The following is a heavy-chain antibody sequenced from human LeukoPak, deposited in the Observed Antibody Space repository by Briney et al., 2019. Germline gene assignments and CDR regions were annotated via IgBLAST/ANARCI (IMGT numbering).Heavy chain of an antibody. V-gene: IGHV4-59*01. J-gene: IGHJ4*02. CDR2: IYYSGST. CDR3: ARVSSSFGYYFDY. CDR1: GGSISSYY. D-gene: IGHD3-10*01. Sequence: SETLSLTCTVSGGSISSYYWSWIRQPPGKGLEWIGYIYYSGSTNYNPSLKSRVTISADTSKNQFSLKLSSVTAADTAVYYCARVSSSFGYYFDYWGQGTLVTVSS.